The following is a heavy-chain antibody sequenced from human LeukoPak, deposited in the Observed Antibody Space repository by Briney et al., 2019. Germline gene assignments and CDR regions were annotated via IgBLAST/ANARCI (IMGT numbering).Heavy chain of an antibody. D-gene: IGHD3-3*01. CDR3: ARAIQFGGYFDY. CDR1: GFTVSGDY. Sequence: PGGSLRLSFAASGFTVSGDYMSWVRQAPGKGMEWVAVIFGAATTYYADSVKGRFTISRDNSKNTLYLQMNSLRAEDTAVYYCARAIQFGGYFDYWGQGTLVTVST. CDR2: IFGAATT. V-gene: IGHV3-53*01. J-gene: IGHJ4*02.